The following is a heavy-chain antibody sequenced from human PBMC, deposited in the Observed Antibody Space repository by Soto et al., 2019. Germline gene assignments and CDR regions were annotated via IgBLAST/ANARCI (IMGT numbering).Heavy chain of an antibody. CDR3: AREILPPYCSRDCYPYFDY. CDR1: GGTFAISV. CDR2: IISIFGTP. V-gene: IGHV1-69*13. Sequence: VASVKVSCKASGGTFAISVFNWVRQAPGQGLEWMGGIISIFGTPNYSQKFLGRVTITADESTSTGYMELSNLRSDDTAIYYCAREILPPYCSRDCYPYFDYWGQGALVTVSS. D-gene: IGHD2-21*02. J-gene: IGHJ4*02.